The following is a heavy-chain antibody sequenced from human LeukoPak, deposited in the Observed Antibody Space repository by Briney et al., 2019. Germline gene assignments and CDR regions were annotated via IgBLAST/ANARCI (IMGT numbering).Heavy chain of an antibody. CDR1: GYTFTSYD. V-gene: IGHV1-18*01. J-gene: IGHJ3*02. Sequence: ASVKVSCKASGYTFTSYDINWVRQAPGQGLEWMGWISAYNGNTNYAQKLQGRVTMTTDTSTSTAYMELRSLRSDDTAVYYCARPTDLGRGHDAFDIWGQGTMVTVSS. CDR3: ARPTDLGRGHDAFDI. D-gene: IGHD7-27*01. CDR2: ISAYNGNT.